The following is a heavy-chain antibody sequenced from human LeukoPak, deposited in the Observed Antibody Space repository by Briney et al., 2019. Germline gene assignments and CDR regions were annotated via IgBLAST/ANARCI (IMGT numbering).Heavy chain of an antibody. J-gene: IGHJ4*02. D-gene: IGHD3-10*01. CDR3: ARRYGSGSYYKSGYGY. CDR2: IYYSGST. V-gene: IGHV4-59*12. Sequence: SETLSLTCTVSGGSISSYYWSWIRQPPGKGLEWIGYIYYSGSTNYNPSLKSRVTISVDTSKNQFSLKLSSVTAADTAVYYCARRYGSGSYYKSGYGYWGQGTLVTVSS. CDR1: GGSISSYY.